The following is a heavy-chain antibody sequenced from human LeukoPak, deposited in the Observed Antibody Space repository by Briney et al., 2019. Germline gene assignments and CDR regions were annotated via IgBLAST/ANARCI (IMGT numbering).Heavy chain of an antibody. CDR2: IYHSGST. V-gene: IGHV4-30-2*01. CDR3: ARDRDYGGSDAFDI. J-gene: IGHJ3*02. Sequence: SQTLSLTCAVSGGSISSGGYSWSWIRQPPGKGLEWIGYIYHSGSTYYNPSLKGRVTISVDRSKNQFSLKLSSVTAADTAVYYCARDRDYGGSDAFDIWGQGTMVTVSS. D-gene: IGHD4-23*01. CDR1: GGSISSGGYS.